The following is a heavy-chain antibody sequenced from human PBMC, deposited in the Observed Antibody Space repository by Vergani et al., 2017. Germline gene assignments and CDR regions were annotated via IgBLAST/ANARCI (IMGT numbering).Heavy chain of an antibody. CDR1: GFTFSRYS. CDR2: ISSSSSYI. J-gene: IGHJ6*03. CDR3: ARAAGPTGNYYYMDV. D-gene: IGHD1-14*01. Sequence: VRLVESGGGVVQPGRSLRLSCAASGFTFSRYSMNWVRQAPGKGLEWVSSISSSSSYIYYADSVKGRFTISRDNAKNSLYLQMNSLRAEDTAVYYCARAAGPTGNYYYMDVWGKGTTVTVSS. V-gene: IGHV3-21*01.